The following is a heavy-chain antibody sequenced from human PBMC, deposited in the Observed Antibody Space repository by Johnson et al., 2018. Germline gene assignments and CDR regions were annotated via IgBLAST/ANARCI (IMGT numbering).Heavy chain of an antibody. Sequence: QVQLQESGPGLVKPSGTLSLTCVVSGGSIRRSYWWNWVRQSPGKGMAWIGEIYHSGASNYNPSLKRRVTMSIDKSRNNFSLRLSSVTAADTAVYYWARVGITIWYYYMDVWGKGATVTVSS. CDR3: ARVGITIWYYYMDV. CDR1: GGSIRRSYW. CDR2: IYHSGAS. V-gene: IGHV4-4*02. D-gene: IGHD3-9*01. J-gene: IGHJ6*03.